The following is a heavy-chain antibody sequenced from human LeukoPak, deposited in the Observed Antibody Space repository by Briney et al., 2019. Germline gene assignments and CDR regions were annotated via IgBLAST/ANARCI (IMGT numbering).Heavy chain of an antibody. CDR2: IYPGDSDT. D-gene: IGHD6-19*01. CDR3: ARRIAVAGLDY. J-gene: IGHJ4*02. Sequence: KAGESLKISCTGSGDYFTSYWVGWVRQMPGKGLEWMGIIYPGDSDTRYSPSFQGQVTISADKSISTAYLQWSSLKASDTAMYYCARRIAVAGLDYWGQGTLVTVSS. V-gene: IGHV5-51*01. CDR1: GDYFTSYW.